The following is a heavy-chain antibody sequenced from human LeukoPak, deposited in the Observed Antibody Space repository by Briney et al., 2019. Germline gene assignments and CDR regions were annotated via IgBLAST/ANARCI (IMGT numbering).Heavy chain of an antibody. CDR2: ISSSSSYI. D-gene: IGHD4-17*01. CDR1: GFTFSSYS. J-gene: IGHJ4*02. CDR3: ARIVFGDTSPLNY. V-gene: IGHV3-21*01. Sequence: GGAVRLSCAASGFTFSSYSMYWVRQAPGKGLEWVSSISSSSSYIYYADSVKGRFTISRDNAKNSLYLQMNSLRAEDTAVYYCARIVFGDTSPLNYWGQGTLATVSS.